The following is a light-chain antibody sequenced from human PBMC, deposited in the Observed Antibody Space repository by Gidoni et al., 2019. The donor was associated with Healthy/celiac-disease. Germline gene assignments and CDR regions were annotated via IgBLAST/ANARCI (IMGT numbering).Light chain of an antibody. CDR1: QSISSY. Sequence: LQMTPSPSSLSASVGERVTITFRASQSISSYLNWYQQKPGKAPKLLIYAASSLQSGVPSRFSGSGSGTDFTLTISSLQPEDFATYYCQQSYSTLPAFGQGTKVEIK. J-gene: IGKJ1*01. V-gene: IGKV1-39*01. CDR2: AAS. CDR3: QQSYSTLPA.